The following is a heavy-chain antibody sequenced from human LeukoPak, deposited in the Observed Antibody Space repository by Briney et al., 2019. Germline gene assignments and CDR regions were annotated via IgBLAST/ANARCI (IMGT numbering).Heavy chain of an antibody. V-gene: IGHV1-18*01. CDR3: ARDSMSFWSALGYYYGMDV. CDR1: GYTFTSYG. CDR2: ISAYNGNT. D-gene: IGHD3-3*01. J-gene: IGHJ6*02. Sequence: VASVKVSCKASGYTFTSYGISWVRQAPGQGLEWMGWISAYNGNTNYAQKLQGRVTMTTDTSTSTAYMELRSLRSDDTAVYYCARDSMSFWSALGYYYGMDVWGQGTTVTVSS.